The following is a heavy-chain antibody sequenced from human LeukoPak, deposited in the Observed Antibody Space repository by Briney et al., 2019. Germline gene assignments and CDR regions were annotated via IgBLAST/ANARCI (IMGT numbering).Heavy chain of an antibody. V-gene: IGHV3-53*01. D-gene: IGHD5-12*01. CDR1: GFTVSSNY. CDR2: IYSGGST. J-gene: IGHJ3*02. Sequence: GGSLRLSCAASGFTVSSNYMSWVRQAPGKGLEWVSVIYSGGSTYYADSVKGRFTISRDNSKNTLYLQMNSLRAEDTAVYYCANKVVATKLGAFDIWGQGTMVTVSS. CDR3: ANKVVATKLGAFDI.